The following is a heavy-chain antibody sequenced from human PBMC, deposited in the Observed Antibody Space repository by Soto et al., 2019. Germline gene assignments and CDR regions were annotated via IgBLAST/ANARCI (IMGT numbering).Heavy chain of an antibody. V-gene: IGHV1-69*06. CDR2: IIPIFGTP. Sequence: SVKVSCKASGGTFNDYVINWVRQAPGQGLEWMAGIIPIFGTPNYAQKFQGRVTITADKSTSTAYMELNSLKSEDTAVYYCAGRCDGTNCLAHFDYWGQGTLVTVSS. CDR1: GGTFNDYV. CDR3: AGRCDGTNCLAHFDY. J-gene: IGHJ4*02. D-gene: IGHD2-2*01.